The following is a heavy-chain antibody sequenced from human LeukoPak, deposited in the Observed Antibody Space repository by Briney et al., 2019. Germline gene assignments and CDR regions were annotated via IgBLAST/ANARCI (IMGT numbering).Heavy chain of an antibody. CDR3: ARDKDY. CDR2: ISGSGDTT. Sequence: PGGSLRLSCAASGFTFSNAWMTWVRQAPGKGLEWVSLISGSGDTTYYADSVKGRFTISRDNAKNSLYLQMNSLRAEDTAVYYCARDKDYWGQGTLVTVSS. CDR1: GFTFSNAW. V-gene: IGHV3-21*01. J-gene: IGHJ4*02.